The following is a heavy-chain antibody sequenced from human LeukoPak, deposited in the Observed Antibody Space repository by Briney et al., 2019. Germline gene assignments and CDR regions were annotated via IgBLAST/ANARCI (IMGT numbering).Heavy chain of an antibody. Sequence: GGSLRLSCAASGFTFDDYGMSWVLQAPGKGLEWVSGINWNGGSTGYADSVKGRFTISRDNAKNSLYLQMNSLRAEDTALYHCARVYYGSGSYLFDYWGQGTLVTVSS. CDR1: GFTFDDYG. CDR2: INWNGGST. CDR3: ARVYYGSGSYLFDY. V-gene: IGHV3-20*01. J-gene: IGHJ4*02. D-gene: IGHD3-10*01.